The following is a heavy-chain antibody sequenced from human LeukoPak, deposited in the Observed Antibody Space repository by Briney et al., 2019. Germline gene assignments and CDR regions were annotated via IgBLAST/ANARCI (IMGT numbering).Heavy chain of an antibody. CDR3: ARKPRSGAGYFFDY. CDR1: GGSISSYY. Sequence: SETLSLTCSVSGGSISSYYWSWIRQPPGKGLEWIGYIYYSGSTNYNPSLKSRVTISVDTSKNQFSLKLSSVTAADTAVYYCARKPRSGAGYFFDYWGQGTLLTVSS. J-gene: IGHJ4*02. D-gene: IGHD1-14*01. CDR2: IYYSGST. V-gene: IGHV4-59*08.